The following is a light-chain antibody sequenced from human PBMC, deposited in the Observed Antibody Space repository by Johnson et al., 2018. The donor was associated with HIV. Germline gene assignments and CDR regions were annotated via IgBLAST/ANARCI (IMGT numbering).Light chain of an antibody. CDR2: DND. J-gene: IGLJ1*01. CDR1: SSNIGNNY. CDR3: GTWDSSLILYV. Sequence: QSVLTQPPSVSAAPGQKVTISCSGSSSNIGNNYVSWYQQLPGTAPKLLIYDNDKRPSGIPDRFSASKSDTSATLAIPAPQTGDEADYYCGTWDSSLILYVFGTGTKVTVL. V-gene: IGLV1-51*01.